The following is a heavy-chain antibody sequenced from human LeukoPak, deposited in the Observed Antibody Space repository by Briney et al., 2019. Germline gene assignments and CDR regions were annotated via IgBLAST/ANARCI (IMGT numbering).Heavy chain of an antibody. D-gene: IGHD4-17*01. V-gene: IGHV7-4-1*02. J-gene: IGHJ6*02. CDR1: VYTFTIYA. CDR3: ARPKYGDYGGSYAMDV. CDR2: INTDTKNP. Sequence: ASVTVSCTASVYTFTIYAMNWVRQAPGQGLEWMGWINTDTKNPTYAQGFTGRFVFSLDTSVNTAYLQISSLKAEDTAVYYCARPKYGDYGGSYAMDVWGQGTTVTVSS.